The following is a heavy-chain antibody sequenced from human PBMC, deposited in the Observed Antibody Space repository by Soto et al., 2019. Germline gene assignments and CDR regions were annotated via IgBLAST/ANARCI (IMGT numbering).Heavy chain of an antibody. J-gene: IGHJ4*02. V-gene: IGHV1-69*06. CDR3: ARSRDGYKEEDY. Sequence: SVKVSCKASGGTFSSYAISWVRQAPGQGLEWMGGIIPTFGTANYAQKFQGRVTITADKSTSTAYMELSSLRSEDTAVYYCARSRDGYKEEDYWGQGTLVTVSS. CDR2: IIPTFGTA. CDR1: GGTFSSYA. D-gene: IGHD5-12*01.